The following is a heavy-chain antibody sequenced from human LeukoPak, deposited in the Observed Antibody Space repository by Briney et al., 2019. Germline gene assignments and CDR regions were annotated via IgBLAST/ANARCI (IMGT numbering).Heavy chain of an antibody. V-gene: IGHV4-59*08. CDR2: IYYSGST. Sequence: SETLSLTCTVSGGSFSSHYWSWIRQPPGKGLEWIGYIYYSGSTYYNPSLKSRVTISVDTSKNQFSLKLSSVTAADTAVYYCASSGWYLSSFNWGQGTLVTVSS. CDR1: GGSFSSHY. D-gene: IGHD6-19*01. CDR3: ASSGWYLSSFN. J-gene: IGHJ4*02.